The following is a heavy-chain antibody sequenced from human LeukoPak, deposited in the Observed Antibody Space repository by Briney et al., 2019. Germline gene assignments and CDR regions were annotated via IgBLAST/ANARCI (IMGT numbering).Heavy chain of an antibody. CDR3: ARGYSSSWYYYYYGMDV. CDR1: GFTFSSYW. D-gene: IGHD6-13*01. J-gene: IGHJ6*02. V-gene: IGHV3-74*01. Sequence: GGSLRLSCAASGFTFSSYWMHWVRHAPGKGLVWVSRINSDGSSTSYADSVKGRFTISRDNAKNTLYLQMNSLRAEDTAVYYCARGYSSSWYYYYYGMDVWGQGTTVTVSS. CDR2: INSDGSST.